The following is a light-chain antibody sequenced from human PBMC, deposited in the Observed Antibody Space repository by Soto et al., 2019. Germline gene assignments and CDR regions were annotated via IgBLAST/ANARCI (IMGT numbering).Light chain of an antibody. CDR1: QSLSSN. Sequence: EIEMTQSPATLSVSPGERVTLSCRASQSLSSNLAWYQQKPGQAPRLLIYGASTRATGIPARFSGSGSGTEFTLTISSLQSEDFAIYYCQQYNDWLTFGQGTRLEIK. CDR3: QQYNDWLT. CDR2: GAS. J-gene: IGKJ5*01. V-gene: IGKV3-15*01.